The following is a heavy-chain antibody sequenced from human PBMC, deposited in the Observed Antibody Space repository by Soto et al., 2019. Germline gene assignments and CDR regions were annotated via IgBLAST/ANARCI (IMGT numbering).Heavy chain of an antibody. CDR1: GFSLSTSGVG. V-gene: IGHV2-5*02. CDR3: AHKGGGDRILDY. J-gene: IGHJ4*02. D-gene: IGHD3-16*01. CDR2: IYWDDAK. Sequence: QITLKESGPTLVKPTQTLTLTCTFSGFSLSTSGVGVGWIRQPPGKALEWVALIYWDDAKEYSPSLKSRLTITKDTSKKQVALTMTTMDPVDTATYYCAHKGGGDRILDYWGQGTLVTVSS.